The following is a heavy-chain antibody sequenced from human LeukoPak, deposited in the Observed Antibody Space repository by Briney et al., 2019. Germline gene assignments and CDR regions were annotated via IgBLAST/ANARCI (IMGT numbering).Heavy chain of an antibody. Sequence: SETLSLTCTVSGGSISSYYWSWIRQPPGKGLEWIGYIYYSGSTNYNPSLKGRVTISVDTSKNQFSLKLSSVTAADTAVYYCASSIVGDNVTWGQGTLVTISS. D-gene: IGHD1-26*01. V-gene: IGHV4-59*01. J-gene: IGHJ5*02. CDR3: ASSIVGDNVT. CDR1: GGSISSYY. CDR2: IYYSGST.